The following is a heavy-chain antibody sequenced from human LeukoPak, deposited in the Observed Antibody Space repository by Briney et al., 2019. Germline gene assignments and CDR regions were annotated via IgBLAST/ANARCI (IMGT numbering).Heavy chain of an antibody. J-gene: IGHJ4*02. V-gene: IGHV4-61*02. CDR2: IYTSGST. D-gene: IGHD6-13*01. CDR1: GGSISSGSYY. Sequence: SETLSLTCTVSGGSISSGSYYWSWIRQPAGKGLEWIGRIYTSGSTNYNPSPKSRVTISVDTSKNQFSLKLSSVTAADTAVYYCARALGSSWYTDWGQGTLVTVSS. CDR3: ARALGSSWYTD.